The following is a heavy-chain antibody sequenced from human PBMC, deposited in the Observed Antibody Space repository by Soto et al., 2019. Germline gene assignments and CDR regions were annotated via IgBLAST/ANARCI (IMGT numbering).Heavy chain of an antibody. D-gene: IGHD1-26*01. CDR3: AKDGSHNFDY. CDR1: GFTFSHYA. Sequence: QVQLVESGGGVVQPGRSLRLSCAASGFTFSHYAMHWVRQAPGKGLEWVALMSYDGSNEYYADSVKGRFPNSRDNSKNTLYLQMNSLRAEDTAVYYCAKDGSHNFDYWGQGTLVTVSS. V-gene: IGHV3-30*18. J-gene: IGHJ4*02. CDR2: MSYDGSNE.